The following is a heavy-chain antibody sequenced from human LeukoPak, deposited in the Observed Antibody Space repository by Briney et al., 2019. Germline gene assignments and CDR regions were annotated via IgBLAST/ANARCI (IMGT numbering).Heavy chain of an antibody. CDR1: GGSISSYY. CDR2: IYYSGST. Sequence: PSETLSLTCTVSGGSISSYYWSWIRQPPGKGLEWIGYIYYSGSTNYNPSLKSRVTISIDTSKNQFSLKLSSVTAADTAAYYCARAGDSSGYYYADFDYWGQGTLVTVSS. J-gene: IGHJ4*02. CDR3: ARAGDSSGYYYADFDY. V-gene: IGHV4-59*01. D-gene: IGHD3-22*01.